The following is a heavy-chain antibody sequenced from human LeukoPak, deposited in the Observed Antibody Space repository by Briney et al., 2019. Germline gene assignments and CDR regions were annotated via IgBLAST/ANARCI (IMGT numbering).Heavy chain of an antibody. J-gene: IGHJ6*02. CDR1: GFTFSSYG. V-gene: IGHV3-30*18. CDR2: ISYDGSNK. CDR3: AKDLGVAGPARLLGYGMDV. Sequence: QAGGSLRLSCAASGFTFSSYGMHWVRQAPGKGLEWVAVISYDGSNKYYADSVKDRFTISRDNSKNTLYLQMNSLRAEDTAVYYCAKDLGVAGPARLLGYGMDVWGQGTTVTVSS. D-gene: IGHD3-3*01.